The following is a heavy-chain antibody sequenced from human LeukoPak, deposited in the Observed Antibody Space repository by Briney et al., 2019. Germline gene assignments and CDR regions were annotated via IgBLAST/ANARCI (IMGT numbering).Heavy chain of an antibody. D-gene: IGHD6-6*01. J-gene: IGHJ4*02. CDR3: ARGLSGYASSLGY. V-gene: IGHV3-66*01. CDR2: TYSGGST. Sequence: GGSLRLSCLASGSTVSSTYMSWVRQAPGKGLEWVSVTYSGGSTYYADSVKGRWTISRDNAKNTLYLQMNSLRAEDTAVYYCARGLSGYASSLGYWGQGTLVTVSA. CDR1: GSTVSSTY.